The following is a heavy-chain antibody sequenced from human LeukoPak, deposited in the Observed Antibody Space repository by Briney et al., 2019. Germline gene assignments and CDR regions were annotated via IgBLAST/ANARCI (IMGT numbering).Heavy chain of an antibody. Sequence: SETLSLTCTVSGGSISSSSYYWGWIRQPPGKGLEWIGSIYYSGSTYYNPSLKSRVTISVDTSKNQFSLKLSSVTAADTAVYYCERHGPVRIQLWLQGDYYFDYWGQGTLVTVSS. CDR1: GGSISSSSYY. CDR3: ERHGPVRIQLWLQGDYYFDY. J-gene: IGHJ4*02. V-gene: IGHV4-39*01. CDR2: IYYSGST. D-gene: IGHD5-18*01.